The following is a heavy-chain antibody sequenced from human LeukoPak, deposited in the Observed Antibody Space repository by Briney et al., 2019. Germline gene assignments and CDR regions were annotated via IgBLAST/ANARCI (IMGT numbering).Heavy chain of an antibody. Sequence: GGSLRLSCAASGFTFSSYAMSWVRQPPGKGLEWVSGILDSGYSTYYANSVKGRFTISRDNSNNTLYLQMNSLRAEDTAVYYCAKLGGHPLHNYYVGVWGKGTTVAVSS. CDR1: GFTFSSYA. J-gene: IGHJ6*03. V-gene: IGHV3-23*01. CDR3: AKLGGHPLHNYYVGV. D-gene: IGHD3-16*01. CDR2: ILDSGYST.